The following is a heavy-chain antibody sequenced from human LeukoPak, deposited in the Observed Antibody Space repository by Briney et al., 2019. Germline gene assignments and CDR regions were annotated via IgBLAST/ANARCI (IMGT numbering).Heavy chain of an antibody. CDR1: GGYISSYY. CDR3: ASSLHCSGGSCYSSWFDP. CDR2: IYYSGST. Sequence: SETLSLTCTVSGGYISSYYWSWIRQPPGKGLEWIGYIYYSGSTNYNSSLKSRVTISVDTSKNQFSLKLSSVTAADTAVYYCASSLHCSGGSCYSSWFDPWGQGTLVTVSS. J-gene: IGHJ5*02. V-gene: IGHV4-59*01. D-gene: IGHD2-15*01.